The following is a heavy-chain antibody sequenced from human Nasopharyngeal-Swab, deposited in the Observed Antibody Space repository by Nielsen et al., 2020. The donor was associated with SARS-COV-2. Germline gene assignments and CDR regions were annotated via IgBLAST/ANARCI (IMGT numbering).Heavy chain of an antibody. D-gene: IGHD3-3*01. CDR2: IGAYNGNT. CDR3: ARHGVAEDY. CDR1: VYIFTSYD. V-gene: IGHV1-18*01. J-gene: IGHJ4*02. Sequence: ASVKVSCKASVYIFTSYDISWVRQARGQGLDWMGWIGAYNGNTNYAQKFQDRVTMTTDTSTSTVYMELRSLRSDDTAVYYCARHGVAEDYWGQGTLVTVSS.